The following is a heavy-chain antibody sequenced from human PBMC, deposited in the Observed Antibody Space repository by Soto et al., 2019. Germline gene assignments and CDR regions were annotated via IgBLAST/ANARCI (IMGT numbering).Heavy chain of an antibody. CDR2: IIAVGSTE. Sequence: QVPLVQSGAEVKKPGSSVKVSCKASGDTFTTYTINWVRHAPGQGLEWMGRIIAVGSTETYAQKFQGRVTFSADRSANLVYMELTSLRPEDTAVYYCATANYYESFFDSWGQGTLVTVSS. CDR1: GDTFTTYT. J-gene: IGHJ5*01. D-gene: IGHD3-22*01. V-gene: IGHV1-69*08. CDR3: ATANYYESFFDS.